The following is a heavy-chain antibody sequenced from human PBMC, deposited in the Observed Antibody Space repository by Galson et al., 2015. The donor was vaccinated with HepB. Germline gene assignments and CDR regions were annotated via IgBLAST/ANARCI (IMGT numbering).Heavy chain of an antibody. J-gene: IGHJ4*02. V-gene: IGHV3-33*08. CDR2: IWHDRSNS. CDR1: GFTFSRNG. D-gene: IGHD6-25*01. CDR3: AREDADIAAMTLDH. Sequence: SLRLSCAASGFTFSRNGMNWVRQAPGKGLEWVAGIWHDRSNSYYADSVKGRFTISRDNSKNTLYLQMNSLRAEDTAVYYCAREDADIAAMTLDHWGQGTLVTVSS.